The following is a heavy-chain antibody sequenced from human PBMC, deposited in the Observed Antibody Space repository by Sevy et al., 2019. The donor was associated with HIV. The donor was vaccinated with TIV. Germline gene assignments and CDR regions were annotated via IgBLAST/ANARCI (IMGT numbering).Heavy chain of an antibody. D-gene: IGHD2-2*01. CDR2: ISYDGSNK. J-gene: IGHJ6*02. CDR3: AKGPHSTTSNPGEYYYYYGMDV. CDR1: GFTFSNYG. Sequence: GGSLRLSCAASGFTFSNYGMHWVRQAPGKGLEWVALISYDGSNKYYADSVKGRFTISRANSKNTLYLQMSSLRAEDTAVYYCAKGPHSTTSNPGEYYYYYGMDVWGQGTTVTVSS. V-gene: IGHV3-30*18.